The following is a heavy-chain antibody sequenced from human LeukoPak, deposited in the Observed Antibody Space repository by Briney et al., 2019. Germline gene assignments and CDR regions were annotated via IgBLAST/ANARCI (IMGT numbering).Heavy chain of an antibody. CDR1: GGSISSYY. Sequence: SETLSLTCTVSGGSISSYYWSWVRQPPGKGLEWIGEINHNGSTNYNPSLESRVTISIDTSKNQFSLRLSSVTAADTAVYYCARGDCSSPSCYLSDWFDPWGQGTLVTVSS. CDR3: ARGDCSSPSCYLSDWFDP. J-gene: IGHJ5*02. V-gene: IGHV4-34*01. CDR2: INHNGST. D-gene: IGHD2-2*01.